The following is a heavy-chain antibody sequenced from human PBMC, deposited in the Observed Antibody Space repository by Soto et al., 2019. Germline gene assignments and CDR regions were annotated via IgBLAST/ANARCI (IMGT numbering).Heavy chain of an antibody. CDR3: ASWARYSSSLTNP. J-gene: IGHJ5*02. Sequence: GGSLRLSCAASGFTFSSYSMNWVRQAPGKGLEWVSSISSSSSYIYYADSVKGRFTISRDNAKNSLYLQMNSLRAEDTAVYYCASWARYSSSLTNPWGQGTLVTVSS. V-gene: IGHV3-21*01. CDR2: ISSSSSYI. CDR1: GFTFSSYS. D-gene: IGHD6-13*01.